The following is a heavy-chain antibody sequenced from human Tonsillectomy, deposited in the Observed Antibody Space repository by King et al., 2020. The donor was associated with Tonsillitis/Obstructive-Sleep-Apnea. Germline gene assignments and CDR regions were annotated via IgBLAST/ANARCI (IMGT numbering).Heavy chain of an antibody. CDR1: GFTFSSYA. J-gene: IGHJ5*02. D-gene: IGHD2-2*02. CDR2: ISYDGSNK. Sequence: QLVQSGGGVVQPGRSLRLSCAASGFTFSSYAMHWGRQAPGKGLEWVAVISYDGSNKYYADSVKGRFTISRDNSKNTLYLQMNSLRAEDTAVYYCARDQVPAAIGGGFDPWGQGTLVTVSS. CDR3: ARDQVPAAIGGGFDP. V-gene: IGHV3-30*04.